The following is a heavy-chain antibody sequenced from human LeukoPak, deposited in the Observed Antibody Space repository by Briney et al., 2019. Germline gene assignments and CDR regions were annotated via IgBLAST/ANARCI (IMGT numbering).Heavy chain of an antibody. CDR2: IYYSGST. D-gene: IGHD3-22*01. J-gene: IGHJ3*02. Sequence: PSETLSLTCTVSGGSISSYYWSWIRQPPGKVLEWIGYIYYSGSTNYNPSLKSRVTISVDTSKNHFSLKLTSVTAADTAVYYCARGPYKYDGSGAFDIWGQGTMVTVSS. CDR3: ARGPYKYDGSGAFDI. V-gene: IGHV4-59*08. CDR1: GGSISSYY.